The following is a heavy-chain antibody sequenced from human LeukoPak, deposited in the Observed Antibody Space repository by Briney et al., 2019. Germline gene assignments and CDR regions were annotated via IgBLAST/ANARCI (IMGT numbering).Heavy chain of an antibody. J-gene: IGHJ4*02. V-gene: IGHV3-33*01. Sequence: PAGSLRLSCTASGFTFSSYAMHWVRQAPGKGLEWVAVIWYDGSNKYYADSVKGRFTISRDHSKNTLYLQMKSLRAEDTAVYYCARELEIAVAGTLGYWGQGTLVTVSS. D-gene: IGHD6-19*01. CDR1: GFTFSSYA. CDR2: IWYDGSNK. CDR3: ARELEIAVAGTLGY.